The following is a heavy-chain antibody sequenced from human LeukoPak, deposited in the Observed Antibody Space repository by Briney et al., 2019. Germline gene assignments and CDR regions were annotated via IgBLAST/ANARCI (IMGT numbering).Heavy chain of an antibody. CDR1: GFTFSSYG. CDR3: AKNGYYYDSSGYYYNDY. Sequence: GRSLRLSCAASGFTFSSYGMHWVRQAPGKRLEWVAVISYDGSNKYYADSVKGRFTISRDNSKNTLYLQMNSLRAEDTAVYYCAKNGYYYDSSGYYYNDYWGQGTLVTVSS. V-gene: IGHV3-30*18. D-gene: IGHD3-22*01. J-gene: IGHJ4*02. CDR2: ISYDGSNK.